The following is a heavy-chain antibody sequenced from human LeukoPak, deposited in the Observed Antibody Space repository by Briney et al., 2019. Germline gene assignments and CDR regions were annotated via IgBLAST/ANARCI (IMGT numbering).Heavy chain of an antibody. CDR1: GGSISSGGYY. V-gene: IGHV4-31*03. CDR3: ARALMLSDYDSSGYYYGDDAFDI. D-gene: IGHD3-22*01. J-gene: IGHJ3*02. Sequence: SETLSLTCTVSGGSISSGGYYWSWIRQHPGKGLEWIVYIYYSGSTYYNPSLKSRVTISVDTSKNQFSLKLSSVTAADTAVYYCARALMLSDYDSSGYYYGDDAFDIWGQGTMVTVSS. CDR2: IYYSGST.